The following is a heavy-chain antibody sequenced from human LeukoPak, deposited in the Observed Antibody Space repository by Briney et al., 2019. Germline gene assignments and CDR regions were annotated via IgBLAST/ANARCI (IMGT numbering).Heavy chain of an antibody. D-gene: IGHD5-18*01. CDR2: ISGSGGST. Sequence: PGGSLRLSCAASGFTFSSYGMSWVRQAPGKGLEWVSAISGSGGSTYYADSVKGRFTISRDNSKNTLYLQMNSLRAEDTAVYYCASGVQLWSTAEYFQHWGQGTLVTVSS. CDR1: GFTFSSYG. J-gene: IGHJ1*01. V-gene: IGHV3-23*01. CDR3: ASGVQLWSTAEYFQH.